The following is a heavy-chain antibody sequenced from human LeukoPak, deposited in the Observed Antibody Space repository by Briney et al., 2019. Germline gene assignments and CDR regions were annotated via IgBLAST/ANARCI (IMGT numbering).Heavy chain of an antibody. J-gene: IGHJ4*02. CDR3: ARESYYDFWSGYYRAFDY. Sequence: GGSLRLSCAASGFTFSSYWMSWVRQAPGKGLEWVANIKQDGSEKYYVDSVKGRFTISRDNAKNSLYLQMNSLRAEDTAVYYCARESYYDFWSGYYRAFDYWGQGTLVTVSS. D-gene: IGHD3-3*01. CDR1: GFTFSSYW. V-gene: IGHV3-7*01. CDR2: IKQDGSEK.